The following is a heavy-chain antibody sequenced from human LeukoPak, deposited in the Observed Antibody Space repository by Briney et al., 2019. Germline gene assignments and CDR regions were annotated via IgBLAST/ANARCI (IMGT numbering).Heavy chain of an antibody. V-gene: IGHV3-30*18. J-gene: IGHJ1*01. Sequence: GGSLRRSCAASGFTCSSYGMHWLRQAPGKGLEWGAVISYDGSNKYYADSVKGRFTISRDNSKNTLDLQMNSLRAEDTAVYYCAKDVPRYSDWYFQHWGQGTLVTVSS. CDR1: GFTCSSYG. CDR3: AKDVPRYSDWYFQH. CDR2: ISYDGSNK. D-gene: IGHD6-13*01.